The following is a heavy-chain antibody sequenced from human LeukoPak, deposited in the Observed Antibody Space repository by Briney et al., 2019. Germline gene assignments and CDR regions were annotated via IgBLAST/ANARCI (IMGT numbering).Heavy chain of an antibody. D-gene: IGHD3-16*01. Sequence: SETLSLTCTVSGASISAYFWSWIRQPAGKGLEWIGHFYTSGTTNYNPSLKSRVTMSVDTSKNQFSLKLTSVTAADTAVYYCARIDVSFDAFDIWGQGTMVTVSS. CDR1: GASISAYF. V-gene: IGHV4-4*07. CDR3: ARIDVSFDAFDI. J-gene: IGHJ3*02. CDR2: FYTSGTT.